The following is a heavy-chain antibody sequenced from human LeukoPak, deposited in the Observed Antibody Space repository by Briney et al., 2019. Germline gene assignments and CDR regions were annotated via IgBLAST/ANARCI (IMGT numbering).Heavy chain of an antibody. CDR1: GYTFTGYY. CDR3: AREAGVDYYDSSGYFDY. J-gene: IGHJ4*02. Sequence: GASVKVSCKASGYTFTGYYVHWVRQAPGQGLEWMGWINPNSGGTNYAQKFQGRVTMTRDTSISTAYMELSRLRSDDTAVYYCAREAGVDYYDSSGYFDYWGQGTLVTVSS. D-gene: IGHD3-22*01. V-gene: IGHV1-2*02. CDR2: INPNSGGT.